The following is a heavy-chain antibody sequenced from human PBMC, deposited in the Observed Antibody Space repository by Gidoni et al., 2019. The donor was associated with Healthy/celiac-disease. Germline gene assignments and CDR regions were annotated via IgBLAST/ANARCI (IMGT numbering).Heavy chain of an antibody. D-gene: IGHD3-10*01. CDR3: ARSYYGSGSYYDY. CDR2: IDYSGST. Sequence: QVQLQESGPGLVKPSQTLYLTCPVPGGSISSGGYYWSWIRQHPGKGLEWIGYIDYSGSTYYNPALKSRVTCTGDTAKNEFSLKLCSATAADTAVYYCARSYYGSGSYYDYWGQGTLVTVSS. CDR1: GGSISSGGYY. V-gene: IGHV4-31*03. J-gene: IGHJ4*02.